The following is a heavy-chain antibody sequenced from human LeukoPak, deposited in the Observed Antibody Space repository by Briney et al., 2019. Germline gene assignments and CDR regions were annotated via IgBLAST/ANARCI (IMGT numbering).Heavy chain of an antibody. V-gene: IGHV3-23*01. Sequence: GGSLRLSCAASGFTFSSYAMNWIRQAPGRGLEWVSGISAGGDNAHYADSVKGRFTISRDNSKDTLFLQMNSLRAEDTAVYYCAKDTRAGGWGQGALVTVSS. J-gene: IGHJ4*02. CDR2: ISAGGDNA. CDR1: GFTFSSYA. D-gene: IGHD1-26*01. CDR3: AKDTRAGG.